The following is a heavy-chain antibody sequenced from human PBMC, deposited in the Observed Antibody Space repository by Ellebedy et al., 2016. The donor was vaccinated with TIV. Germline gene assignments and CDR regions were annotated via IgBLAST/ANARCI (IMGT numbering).Heavy chain of an antibody. Sequence: GESLKISCAVSGFTFSDHYMDWVRLPPGKGPEWVGRSRNKAKSYTTDYAASVKGRFTISRDDSKNSLYLQMNSLKTEDTAIYYCARDTTSDYWGQGALVTVSS. V-gene: IGHV3-72*01. D-gene: IGHD1-1*01. J-gene: IGHJ4*02. CDR3: ARDTTSDY. CDR1: GFTFSDHY. CDR2: SRNKAKSYTT.